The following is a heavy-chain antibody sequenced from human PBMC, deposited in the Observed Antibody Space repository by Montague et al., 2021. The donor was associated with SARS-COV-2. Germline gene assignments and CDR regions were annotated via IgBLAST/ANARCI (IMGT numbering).Heavy chain of an antibody. D-gene: IGHD6-6*01. V-gene: IGHV4-59*08. CDR1: GDSLSFYF. J-gene: IGHJ5*01. CDR3: GRLGYSTSTVDS. Sequence: SETRSLTCTVSGDSLSFYFWTWIRQPPGRGLEWIGYIEYSGSTNYNPSLKSRLAMSLDMSSNQFSLELRSVTAADTAVYYCGRLGYSTSTVDSWGHGALVSVSS. CDR2: IEYSGST.